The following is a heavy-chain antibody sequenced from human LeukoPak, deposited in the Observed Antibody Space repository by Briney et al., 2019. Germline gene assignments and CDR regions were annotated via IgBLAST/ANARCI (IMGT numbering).Heavy chain of an antibody. Sequence: SETLSLTCTVSGGSISSYYWSWIRQPAGKGLEWIGRIYTSGSTNYNPSLKSRVTMSVDTSKNQFSPKLSSVTAADTAVYYCARGPPYGGYMAYWGQGTLVTVSS. D-gene: IGHD5-12*01. CDR2: IYTSGST. CDR1: GGSISSYY. CDR3: ARGPPYGGYMAY. V-gene: IGHV4-4*07. J-gene: IGHJ4*02.